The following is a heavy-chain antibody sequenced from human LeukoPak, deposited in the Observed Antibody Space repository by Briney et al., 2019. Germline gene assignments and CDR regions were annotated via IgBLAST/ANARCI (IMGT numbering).Heavy chain of an antibody. V-gene: IGHV3-53*01. Sequence: GGSLRLSCAASGFTVSTNYMSWVRQAPGKGLEWVSVIYSGGSTYYADSVKGRFTISRDNSKNTLYLQMNSLRAEDTAVYYCAKEPPRYSSGWYFSALNYFDYWGQGTLVTVSS. CDR3: AKEPPRYSSGWYFSALNYFDY. CDR2: IYSGGST. CDR1: GFTVSTNY. D-gene: IGHD6-19*01. J-gene: IGHJ4*02.